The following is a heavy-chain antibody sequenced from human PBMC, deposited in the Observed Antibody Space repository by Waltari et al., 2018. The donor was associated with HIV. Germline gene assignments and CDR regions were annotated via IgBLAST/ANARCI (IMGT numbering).Heavy chain of an antibody. CDR2: IYYSGST. Sequence: QVQLQESGPGLVKPSETLSLTCTVSGGSVSNYYWSWIRQPPGKGLEWIGYIYYSGSTNYNPSLKSRVTISVDTSKNQFSLQLSSVTAADTAVYYCARGPEWELWGIGYWGQGTLVTVSS. CDR1: GGSVSNYY. J-gene: IGHJ4*02. V-gene: IGHV4-59*02. CDR3: ARGPEWELWGIGY. D-gene: IGHD1-26*01.